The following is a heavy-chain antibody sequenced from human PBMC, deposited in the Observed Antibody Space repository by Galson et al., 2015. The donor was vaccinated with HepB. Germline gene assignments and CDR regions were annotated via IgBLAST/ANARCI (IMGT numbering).Heavy chain of an antibody. CDR2: ISADNANT. D-gene: IGHD3-16*01. V-gene: IGHV1-18*01. Sequence: SVKVSCKASGHSFTTYGFSWVRQAPGQGLEWMGWISADNANTNYPQRFQSRVTMTADTSTSTVYLELRSLRSDDTAVYYCARDGGWARGARMGSWGQGTLVTVAP. CDR1: GHSFTTYG. J-gene: IGHJ4*02. CDR3: ARDGGWARGARMGS.